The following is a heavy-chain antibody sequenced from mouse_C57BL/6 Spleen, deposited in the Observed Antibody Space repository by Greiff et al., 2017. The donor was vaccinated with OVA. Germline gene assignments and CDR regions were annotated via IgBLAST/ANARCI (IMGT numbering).Heavy chain of an antibody. CDR3: ARPNYYGSSPYWYFDV. J-gene: IGHJ1*03. V-gene: IGHV5-16*01. Sequence: EVKLVESEGGLVQPGSSMKLSCTASGFTFSDYYMAWVRQVPEKGLEWVANINYDGSSTYYLDSLKSRFIISRDNAKNILYLQMSSLKSEDTATYYCARPNYYGSSPYWYFDVWGTGTTVTVSS. CDR2: INYDGSST. CDR1: GFTFSDYY. D-gene: IGHD1-1*01.